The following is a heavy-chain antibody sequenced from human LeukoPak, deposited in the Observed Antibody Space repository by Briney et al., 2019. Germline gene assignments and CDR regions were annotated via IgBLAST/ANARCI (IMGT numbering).Heavy chain of an antibody. CDR3: ARGRGPLTGYRNWFDP. CDR2: MNPNSGNT. J-gene: IGHJ5*02. CDR1: GYIFTSYD. Sequence: ASVKVSCKASGYIFTSYDINWVRQATGQGLEWIGWMNPNSGNTGYAQKFQGRVTITRNTSISTAYMEVSSLRSDDTAVYFCARGRGPLTGYRNWFDPWGQGTLVTVSS. V-gene: IGHV1-8*03. D-gene: IGHD3-9*01.